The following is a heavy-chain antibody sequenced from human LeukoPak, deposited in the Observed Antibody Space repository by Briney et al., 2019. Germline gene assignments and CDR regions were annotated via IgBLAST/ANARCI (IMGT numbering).Heavy chain of an antibody. V-gene: IGHV4-34*01. CDR2: IYYSGST. D-gene: IGHD2-15*01. CDR3: ARHLVGGFHMDV. CDR1: GGSFSGYY. J-gene: IGHJ6*03. Sequence: PSEALSLTCAVYGGSFSGYYWSWIRQPPGKGLEWIGSIYYSGSTYYNPSLKSRVTISVDTSKNQFSLKLSSVTAADTAVYYCARHLVGGFHMDVWGKGTTVTISS.